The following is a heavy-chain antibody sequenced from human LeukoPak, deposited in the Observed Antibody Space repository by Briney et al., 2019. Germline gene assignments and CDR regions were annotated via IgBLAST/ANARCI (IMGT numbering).Heavy chain of an antibody. D-gene: IGHD3-22*01. Sequence: PGGSLRLSCAASGFTFGSYGMHWVRQAPGKGLEWVAVISYDGSNEYYADSVKGRFTISRDNSKNTLYLQMSSLRAEDTAVYYCAKDGPADYYDSSGYYYFDYWGQGTLVTVSS. V-gene: IGHV3-30*18. J-gene: IGHJ4*02. CDR2: ISYDGSNE. CDR3: AKDGPADYYDSSGYYYFDY. CDR1: GFTFGSYG.